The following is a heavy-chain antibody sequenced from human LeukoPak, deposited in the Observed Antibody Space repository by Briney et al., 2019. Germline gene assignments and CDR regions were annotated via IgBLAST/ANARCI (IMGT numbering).Heavy chain of an antibody. V-gene: IGHV1-58*01. Sequence: GASVKVSCKAPGFTFTSSAVQWVRQARGQRLEWIGWIVVGSGNTNYAQKFQERVTITRDMSTSTAYLELSSLRSEDTAVYYCAARSSYSSGWNFDYWGQGTLVTVSS. D-gene: IGHD6-19*01. CDR1: GFTFTSSA. J-gene: IGHJ4*02. CDR3: AARSSYSSGWNFDY. CDR2: IVVGSGNT.